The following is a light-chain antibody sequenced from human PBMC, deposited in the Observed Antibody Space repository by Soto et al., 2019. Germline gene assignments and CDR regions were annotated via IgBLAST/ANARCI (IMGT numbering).Light chain of an antibody. CDR3: QQAYTFPRT. J-gene: IGKJ1*01. V-gene: IGKV1-39*01. CDR1: QSISSY. CDR2: GAS. Sequence: DIQMTQSPSSLSASVGDRVTITCRASQSISSYLNWYQQKPGKAPKLLIYGASSLQSGVPSRFSGSGSGTDFTLTISSLQPEDFATFYCQQAYTFPRTFGQGTKVDIK.